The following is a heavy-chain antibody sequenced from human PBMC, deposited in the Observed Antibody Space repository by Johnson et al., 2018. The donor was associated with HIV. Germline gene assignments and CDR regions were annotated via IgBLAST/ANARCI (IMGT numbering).Heavy chain of an antibody. CDR2: ISCDGSNK. J-gene: IGHJ3*02. CDR1: GFTFSSYA. V-gene: IGHV3-30*04. Sequence: QVQLVESGGGVVQPGRSLRLSCAASGFTFSSYAMHWVRQAPGKGLEWVAVISCDGSNKYYADSVKGRFTISRDNSKNTLSLQMDSLITEDTAAYYCARDVGAFDIWGQGTMVTVSS. CDR3: ARDVGAFDI.